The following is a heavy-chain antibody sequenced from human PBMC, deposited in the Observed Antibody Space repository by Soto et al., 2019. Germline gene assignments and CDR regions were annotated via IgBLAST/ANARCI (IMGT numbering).Heavy chain of an antibody. D-gene: IGHD3-16*01. V-gene: IGHV1-69*02. CDR3: ASTYGKMADDAFDI. CDR1: GGTFSSYT. Sequence: SVKVSCKACGGTFSSYTISWVRQATGQGLEWMGRIIPILGIANYAQKFQGRVTITADKSTSTAYMELSSLRSEDTAVYYCASTYGKMADDAFDIWGQGTMVTVSS. J-gene: IGHJ3*02. CDR2: IIPILGIA.